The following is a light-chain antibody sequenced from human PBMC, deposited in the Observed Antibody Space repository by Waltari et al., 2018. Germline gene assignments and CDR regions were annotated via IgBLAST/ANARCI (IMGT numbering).Light chain of an antibody. CDR1: QSVSTY. CDR3: QQYYRSPPWT. V-gene: IGKV3-11*01. CDR2: DAS. Sequence: IVLTQSPATLSLSPGERAALSCRASQSVSTYLAWYQQKPGQAPRLLIYDASNRATGIPARFSGSGSGTDFTLTISSLQADDVAVYYCQQYYRSPPWTFGQGTKVEIK. J-gene: IGKJ1*01.